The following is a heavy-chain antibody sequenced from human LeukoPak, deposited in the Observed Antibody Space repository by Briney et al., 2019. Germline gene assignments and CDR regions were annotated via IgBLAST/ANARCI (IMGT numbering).Heavy chain of an antibody. D-gene: IGHD3-9*01. CDR1: GDSISGRGYY. J-gene: IGHJ5*01. Sequence: SETLSLTCTVSGDSISGRGYYWGWIRQHPGKGLEWIGYIHSSGGTYYNPSLQSRVIISVDMSQNQLSLKVNSVTAADTAVYYCASGYGSGWFDSWGQGTLVTVSS. CDR3: ASGYGSGWFDS. V-gene: IGHV4-31*03. CDR2: IHSSGGT.